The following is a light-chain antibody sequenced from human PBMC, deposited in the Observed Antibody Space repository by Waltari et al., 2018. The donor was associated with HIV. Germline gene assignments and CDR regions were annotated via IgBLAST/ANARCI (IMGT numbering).Light chain of an antibody. CDR2: DVD. J-gene: IGLJ3*02. CDR3: ASFTGDDTLL. V-gene: IGLV2-14*03. CDR1: DSDFGLYNF. Sequence: SAVPQPASVSGLPGQSITISCTGGDSDFGLYNFVSWYQQHPGRVPRLILYDVDSRAPGISVRFSGSRSGPTSSLNISRLRAEDEADYYSASFTGDDTLLFGGGTKVTVL.